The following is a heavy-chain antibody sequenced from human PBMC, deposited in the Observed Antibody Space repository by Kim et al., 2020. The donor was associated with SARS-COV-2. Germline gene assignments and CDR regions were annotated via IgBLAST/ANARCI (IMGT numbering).Heavy chain of an antibody. D-gene: IGHD3-10*01. CDR2: INHSGST. Sequence: SETLSLTCAVYGGSFSGYYWSWIRQPPGKGLEWIGEINHSGSTNYNPSLKSRVTISVDTSKNQFSLKLSSVTAADTAVYYCARVSITMVRGVIITINYYYYYGMDVWGQGTTVTVSS. J-gene: IGHJ6*02. CDR3: ARVSITMVRGVIITINYYYYYGMDV. CDR1: GGSFSGYY. V-gene: IGHV4-34*01.